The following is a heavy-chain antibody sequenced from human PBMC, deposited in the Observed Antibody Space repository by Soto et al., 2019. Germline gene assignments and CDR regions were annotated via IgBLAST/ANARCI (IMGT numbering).Heavy chain of an antibody. Sequence: QVQLVQSGAEEKKPGASVKVSCKASGYTFTGYAMHWVRQAPGQRLEWMGWINAGNGNTKYLQKFQGGVTITRDTSASTAYMELSSLRSEDTAVYYCARAVAVAADLDYWGQGARVTVSS. D-gene: IGHD6-19*01. J-gene: IGHJ4*02. CDR3: ARAVAVAADLDY. CDR1: GYTFTGYA. V-gene: IGHV1-3*05. CDR2: INAGNGNT.